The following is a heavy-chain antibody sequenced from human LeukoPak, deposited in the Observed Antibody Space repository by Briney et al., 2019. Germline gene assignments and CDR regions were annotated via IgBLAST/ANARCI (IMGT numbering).Heavy chain of an antibody. J-gene: IGHJ4*02. CDR3: ARVERTTIFGVVWDYFDY. Sequence: GGSLRPSCAASGFTFSSYGMHWVRQAPGKGLEWVAVIWYDGSNKYYADSVKGRFTISRDNSKNTLYLQMNSLRAEDTAVYYCARVERTTIFGVVWDYFDYWGQGTLVTVSS. CDR2: IWYDGSNK. CDR1: GFTFSSYG. V-gene: IGHV3-33*01. D-gene: IGHD3-3*01.